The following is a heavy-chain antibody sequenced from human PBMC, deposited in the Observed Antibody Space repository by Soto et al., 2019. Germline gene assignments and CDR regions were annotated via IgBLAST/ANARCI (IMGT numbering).Heavy chain of an antibody. J-gene: IGHJ6*02. CDR2: INDDGDTT. D-gene: IGHD6-13*01. Sequence: EVQLLESGGGLVQPGGSLRLSCAASGFTFSNYAMSWVRQSPGKGLEWVSTINDDGDTTYHVDSVKGRFTISRDNSKNTLYLQMNCLGAEDTAVYYCAKSLSAAVNYGIDVWGQGTTVTVSS. CDR3: AKSLSAAVNYGIDV. CDR1: GFTFSNYA. V-gene: IGHV3-23*01.